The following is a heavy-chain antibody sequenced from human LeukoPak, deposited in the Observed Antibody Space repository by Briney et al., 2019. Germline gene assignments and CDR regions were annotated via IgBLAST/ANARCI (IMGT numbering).Heavy chain of an antibody. CDR3: VRRAPGFSSGWLDY. J-gene: IGHJ4*02. Sequence: GGSLTLSCAASGFTFTTYAMHWVRQAPGKGLEYVSAIRSSGGSTFYANSVKGRFTISRDNLKNTLYLQMGSLRAEDMALYYCVRRAPGFSSGWLDYWGQGTLVTVSS. V-gene: IGHV3-64*01. CDR1: GFTFTTYA. D-gene: IGHD6-19*01. CDR2: IRSSGGST.